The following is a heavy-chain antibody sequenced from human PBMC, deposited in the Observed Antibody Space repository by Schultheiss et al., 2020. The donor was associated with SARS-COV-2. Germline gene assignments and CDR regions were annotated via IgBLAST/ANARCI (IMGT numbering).Heavy chain of an antibody. Sequence: SQTLSLTCTVSGGSIRSRTYYWGWIRQPPGKGLEWIGSISYSGSTYYNPSLKRRGTISVDTSKNLFSLILSSVTAADTAVYYCARHLEWFESWGQGTQVTVSS. J-gene: IGHJ5*01. CDR2: ISYSGST. CDR3: ARHLEWFES. CDR1: GGSIRSRTYY. D-gene: IGHD1-1*01. V-gene: IGHV4-39*01.